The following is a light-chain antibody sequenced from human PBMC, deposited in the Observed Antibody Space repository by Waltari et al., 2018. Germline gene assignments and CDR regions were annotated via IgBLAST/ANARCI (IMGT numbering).Light chain of an antibody. Sequence: SYDLTQPSSVSLSPGQTARLTCSGHLLANQYGRWFQQKPGQAPVQVIYKDNARPSGIPERCSGSSSGTTVTLTISGAHVDDEADYYCYSAADNAVGVFGGGTKLTV. CDR1: LLANQY. J-gene: IGLJ3*02. CDR2: KDN. V-gene: IGLV3-27*01. CDR3: YSAADNAVGV.